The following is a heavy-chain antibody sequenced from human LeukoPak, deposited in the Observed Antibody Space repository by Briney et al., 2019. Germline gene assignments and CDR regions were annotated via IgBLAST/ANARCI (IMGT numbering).Heavy chain of an antibody. J-gene: IGHJ4*02. CDR1: GFTFSSYS. Sequence: GGSLRLSCAASGFTFSSYSMNWVRQAPGKGLEWVSVIYSGGSTYYADSVKGRFTISRDNSKNTLYLQMNSLRAEDTAVYYCARGLGKSTYFDYWGQGTLVTVSS. CDR3: ARGLGKSTYFDY. D-gene: IGHD7-27*01. CDR2: IYSGGST. V-gene: IGHV3-66*01.